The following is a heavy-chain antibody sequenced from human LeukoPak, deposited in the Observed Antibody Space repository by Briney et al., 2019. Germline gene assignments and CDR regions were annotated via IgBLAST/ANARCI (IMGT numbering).Heavy chain of an antibody. CDR2: ISYDGSNK. D-gene: IGHD2-15*01. V-gene: IGHV3-30*18. Sequence: GGSLTLSCAASGFTFSSYGMHWVRQAPGKGLEWVAVISYDGSNKYYADSVKGRFTISRDNSKNTLYLQMNSLRAEDTAVYYCANVIYCSGGSCYDYWGQGTLVTVSS. J-gene: IGHJ4*02. CDR1: GFTFSSYG. CDR3: ANVIYCSGGSCYDY.